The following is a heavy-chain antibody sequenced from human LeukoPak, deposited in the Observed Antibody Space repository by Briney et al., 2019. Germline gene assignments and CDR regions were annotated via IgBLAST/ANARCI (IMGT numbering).Heavy chain of an antibody. CDR3: GKDRGRIAAAGTDY. D-gene: IGHD6-13*01. Sequence: ASVKVSCKASGYTFTSYGISWVRQAPGQGLDWMGWISAYNGNTNYAQKLQGRVTMTTDTSTSTAYMELRSLRSVATAVYYCGKDRGRIAAAGTDYSGQATLVTVSS. CDR1: GYTFTSYG. V-gene: IGHV1-18*01. CDR2: ISAYNGNT. J-gene: IGHJ4*02.